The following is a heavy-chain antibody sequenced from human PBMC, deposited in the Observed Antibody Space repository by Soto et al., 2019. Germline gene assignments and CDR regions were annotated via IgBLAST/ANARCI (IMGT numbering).Heavy chain of an antibody. J-gene: IGHJ4*02. CDR3: ARGWGGAVAGNGHLNCTFDY. CDR1: GGSFSGYY. V-gene: IGHV4-34*01. Sequence: SETLSLTCAVYGGSFSGYYWSWIRQPPGKGLEWIGEINHSGSTNYNPSLKSRVTISVDTSKNQFSLKLSSVTAADTAVYYCARGWGGAVAGNGHLNCTFDYWGQGTLVTVSS. D-gene: IGHD6-19*01. CDR2: INHSGST.